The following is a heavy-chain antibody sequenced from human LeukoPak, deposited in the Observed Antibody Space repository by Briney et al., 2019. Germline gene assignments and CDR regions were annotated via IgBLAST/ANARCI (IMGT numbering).Heavy chain of an antibody. CDR2: IYSGGST. D-gene: IGHD3-16*01. CDR1: GFTVSNNY. CDR3: AAQGVFSHGGY. Sequence: HPGGSLRLSCAASGFTVSNNYMSWVRQAPGKGLEWVSVIYSGGSTYYTDSVKGRFTTSRDTSKNTLYLQMNSLRAEDTAVYYCAAQGVFSHGGYWGQGTLVTVSS. J-gene: IGHJ4*02. V-gene: IGHV3-53*01.